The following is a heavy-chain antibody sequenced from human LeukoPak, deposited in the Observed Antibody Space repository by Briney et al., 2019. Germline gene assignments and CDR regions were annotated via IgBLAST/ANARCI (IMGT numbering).Heavy chain of an antibody. V-gene: IGHV3-64D*09. CDR1: GFTFSSYA. CDR3: VKGSPRSYYYGMDV. J-gene: IGHJ6*02. Sequence: GGSLRLSCSASGFTFSSYAMHWVRQAPGKGLEYVSAISSNGGSTYYADSMKGRFTISRDNSKNTLYRQMSSLRAEDTAVYYCVKGSPRSYYYGMDVWGQGTTVTVSS. CDR2: ISSNGGST.